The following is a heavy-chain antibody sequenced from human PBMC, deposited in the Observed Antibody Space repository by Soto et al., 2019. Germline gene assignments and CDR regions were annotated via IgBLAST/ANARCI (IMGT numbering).Heavy chain of an antibody. CDR1: GFTFSSYW. CDR3: ASGTSTTVTTVFDY. D-gene: IGHD4-17*01. J-gene: IGHJ4*02. Sequence: GGSLRLSCAASGFTFSSYWMSWVRQAPGKGLEWVANIKEDGSEKYYGDSVKGRFTISRDNAKNSLYLQMNSLRADDTAVYYCASGTSTTVTTVFDYWGQGTLVTVSS. CDR2: IKEDGSEK. V-gene: IGHV3-7*01.